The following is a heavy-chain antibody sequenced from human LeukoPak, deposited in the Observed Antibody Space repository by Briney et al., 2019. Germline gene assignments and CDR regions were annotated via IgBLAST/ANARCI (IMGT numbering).Heavy chain of an antibody. Sequence: PGGSLRLSCAASGFTVSSDYMSWVRQAPGKGLEWVSVIYAGGTTYYADFVKGRFTISRDKSKNTLYLQMNSLRAEDTAVYYYARGRPGYYFEHWGQGTLVTVSS. CDR2: IYAGGTT. CDR3: ARGRPGYYFEH. J-gene: IGHJ4*02. CDR1: GFTVSSDY. V-gene: IGHV3-53*01. D-gene: IGHD6-6*01.